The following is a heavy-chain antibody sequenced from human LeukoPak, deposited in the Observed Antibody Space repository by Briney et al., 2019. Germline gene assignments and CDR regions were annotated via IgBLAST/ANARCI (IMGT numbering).Heavy chain of an antibody. CDR1: GYTFTSYY. D-gene: IGHD5-12*01. V-gene: IGHV1-46*01. J-gene: IGHJ4*02. CDR2: INPSGGST. Sequence: ASVKVSCKASGYTFTSYYMHWVRQALGQGLEWMGIINPSGGSTSYAQKFQGRVTMTRDTSTSTVYMELSRLRADDTAVYYCARDKVVATVGDYWGQGTLVTVSS. CDR3: ARDKVVATVGDY.